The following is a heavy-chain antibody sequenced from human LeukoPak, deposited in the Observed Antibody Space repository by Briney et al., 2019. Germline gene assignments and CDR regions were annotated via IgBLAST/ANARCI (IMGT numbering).Heavy chain of an antibody. CDR1: GGSISSGSYY. Sequence: SETLSLTCTVSGGSISSGSYYWTWIRQPAGEGLEWIGRIYTSGSTNYNPSLKSRVTISVDTSKNQFSLKLSSVTAADTAVYYCARDRSGYYDSSGYYVWGQGTLVTVSS. CDR2: IYTSGST. V-gene: IGHV4-61*02. J-gene: IGHJ4*02. CDR3: ARDRSGYYDSSGYYV. D-gene: IGHD3-22*01.